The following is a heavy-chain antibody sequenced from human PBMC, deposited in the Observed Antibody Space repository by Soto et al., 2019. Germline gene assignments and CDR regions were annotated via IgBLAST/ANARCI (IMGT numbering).Heavy chain of an antibody. CDR1: GGSISSSSYY. V-gene: IGHV4-39*01. Sequence: SETLSLTCTVSGGSISSSSYYWGWIRQPPGKGLEWIGSIYYSGSTYYNPSLKSRVTISVDTSKNQFSLKLSSVTAADTAVYYCASNYPRGAGYWGQGTLVTVSS. D-gene: IGHD3-10*01. CDR2: IYYSGST. J-gene: IGHJ4*02. CDR3: ASNYPRGAGY.